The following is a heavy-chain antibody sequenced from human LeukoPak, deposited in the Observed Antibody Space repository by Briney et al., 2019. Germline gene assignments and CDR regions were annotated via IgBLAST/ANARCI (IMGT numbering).Heavy chain of an antibody. J-gene: IGHJ4*02. Sequence: ASVTVSCKASGYTFTNHAIHWVRQAPGQRLEWMGWINVGNANTKYSQVFQGRVTITRDTSANTAYMELTSLRSEDTAVYYCARRDRRHFDYWGQGTLVTVSS. D-gene: IGHD3-22*01. V-gene: IGHV1-3*01. CDR2: INVGNANT. CDR3: ARRDRRHFDY. CDR1: GYTFTNHA.